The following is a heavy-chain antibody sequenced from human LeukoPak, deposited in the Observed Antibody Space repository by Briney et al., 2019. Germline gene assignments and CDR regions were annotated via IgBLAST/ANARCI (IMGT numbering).Heavy chain of an antibody. J-gene: IGHJ3*02. CDR2: NIPIFGTA. V-gene: IGHV1-69*05. Sequence: SVKVSCKASGYTFTSYGISWVRQAPGQGLEWMGGNIPIFGTANYAQKFQGRVTITTDESTSTAYMELSSLRSEDTAVYYCATRGFGGYLQDAFDIWGQGTMVTVSS. CDR3: ATRGFGGYLQDAFDI. CDR1: GYTFTSYG. D-gene: IGHD3-22*01.